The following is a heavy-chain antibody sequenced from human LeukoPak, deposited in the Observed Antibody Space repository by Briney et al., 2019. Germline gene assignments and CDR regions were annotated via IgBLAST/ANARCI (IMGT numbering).Heavy chain of an antibody. CDR3: ARAGSDSSSWYVDWFDP. CDR2: ISGYNGNT. J-gene: IGHJ5*02. D-gene: IGHD6-13*01. CDR1: GYTFTTYG. V-gene: IGHV1-18*01. Sequence: GASVKVSCKASGYTFTTYGISWVRQAPGQGLEWMGWISGYNGNTNYAQKLQGRVTMTTDTSTSTAYMELRSLRSDDTAVYYCARAGSDSSSWYVDWFDPWGQGTLVTVSS.